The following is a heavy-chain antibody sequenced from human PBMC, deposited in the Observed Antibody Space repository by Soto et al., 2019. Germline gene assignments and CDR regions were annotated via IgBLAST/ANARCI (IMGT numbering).Heavy chain of an antibody. CDR1: GGSFSGYY. CDR2: INHSGST. J-gene: IGHJ4*02. Sequence: SETLSLTCAVYGGSFSGYYWSWIRQPPGKGLEWIGEINHSGSTNYNPSLKSRVAISIDSSKTQFSLNLNSVTTADTAVYYCGAQDYVAKGYHFEFWGQGTMVTVSS. CDR3: GAQDYVAKGYHFEF. D-gene: IGHD4-17*01. V-gene: IGHV4-34*01.